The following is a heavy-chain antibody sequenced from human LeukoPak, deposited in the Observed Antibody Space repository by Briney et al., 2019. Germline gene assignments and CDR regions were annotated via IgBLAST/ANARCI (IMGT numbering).Heavy chain of an antibody. CDR3: ASAFGYCTNGVCYPGAFDI. CDR2: IYYSGST. J-gene: IGHJ3*02. D-gene: IGHD2-8*01. Sequence: PSETLSLTCTVSGGSISSYYWSWIRQPPGKGLEWIGYIYYSGSTNYSPSLKSRVTISVDTSKNQFSLKLSSVTAADTAVYYCASAFGYCTNGVCYPGAFDIWGQGTMVTVSS. V-gene: IGHV4-59*08. CDR1: GGSISSYY.